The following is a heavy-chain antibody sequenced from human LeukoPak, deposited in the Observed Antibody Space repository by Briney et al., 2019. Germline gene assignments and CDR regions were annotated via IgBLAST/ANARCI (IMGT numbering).Heavy chain of an antibody. D-gene: IGHD7-27*01. CDR2: IYYSGST. CDR1: GGSISSRDYY. V-gene: IGHV4-30-4*01. Sequence: PSETLSLTCTVSGGSISSRDYYWSWIRQPPGNGLEWIGYIYYSGSTYYNPSLKSRVSISVDTSKNQFSLKLSSVTAADTAVYYCARLRANWGSDYWGQGTLVTVSS. CDR3: ARLRANWGSDY. J-gene: IGHJ4*02.